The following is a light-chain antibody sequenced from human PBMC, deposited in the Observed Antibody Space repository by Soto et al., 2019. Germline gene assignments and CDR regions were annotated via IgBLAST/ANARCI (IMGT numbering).Light chain of an antibody. CDR2: EGN. V-gene: IGLV2-23*03. J-gene: IGLJ1*01. CDR3: CSYAGFSSFV. Sequence: QSVLTQPASVSGSPGQSITISCTGTSSDVGGYNFVSWYRQYSGEVPKLIIFEGNKRPSGVSDRLSASKSGNTASLTISGLQAEDQADYYCCSYAGFSSFVFGAGTKVTVL. CDR1: SSDVGGYNF.